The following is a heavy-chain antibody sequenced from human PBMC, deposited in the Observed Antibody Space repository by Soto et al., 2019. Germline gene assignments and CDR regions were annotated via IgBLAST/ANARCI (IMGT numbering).Heavy chain of an antibody. J-gene: IGHJ3*01. V-gene: IGHV3-30-3*01. CDR2: ISFDEVNK. Sequence: QVQLVESGGGVVQPGRSLRLSCAASGFTLRDYALHWVRQAPGKGLEWVAVISFDEVNKFYVESVKGRFTILRDNSNNTVFLQMNSLRVEDTAVYFCAIKRTPTYFLWDALDLWGQGTMVTVSS. D-gene: IGHD1-26*01. CDR3: AIKRTPTYFLWDALDL. CDR1: GFTLRDYA.